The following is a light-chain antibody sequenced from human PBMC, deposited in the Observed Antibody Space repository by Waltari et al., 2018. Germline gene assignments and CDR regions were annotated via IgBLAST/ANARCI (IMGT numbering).Light chain of an antibody. CDR3: QQYNSYSWT. Sequence: DIQMTQSPSTLSASVGDRVTITCRASQSISSWLAWYQQKPGKVPKLLIDDASSLESGVPSRFSGSGSGTKFTLTISSLQPDDFATYYCQQYNSYSWTFGQGTKVEIK. CDR2: DAS. CDR1: QSISSW. V-gene: IGKV1-5*01. J-gene: IGKJ1*01.